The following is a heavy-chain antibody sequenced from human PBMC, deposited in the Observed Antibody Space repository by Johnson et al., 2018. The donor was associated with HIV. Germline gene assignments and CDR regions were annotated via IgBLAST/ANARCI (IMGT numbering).Heavy chain of an antibody. V-gene: IGHV3-53*01. CDR3: ATGSPTVTTNAFDI. J-gene: IGHJ3*02. D-gene: IGHD4-17*01. CDR2: LYSGGST. CDR1: GFTVSSNY. Sequence: VQLVESGGGFIQPGGSLRLSCAASGFTVSSNYMGWVRQAPGKGLEWVSVLYSGGSTYYADSVKGRFTISRDNSKNTLYLQMNSLRAEDTAVYYCATGSPTVTTNAFDIWGQGTMVTVSS.